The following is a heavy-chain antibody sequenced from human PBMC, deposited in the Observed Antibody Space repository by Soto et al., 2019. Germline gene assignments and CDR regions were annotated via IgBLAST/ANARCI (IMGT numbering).Heavy chain of an antibody. CDR3: TRDTYTSRYTYYGMDV. CDR2: IRSKAYGGAT. Sequence: SRILSCTTSGFTFGEYAMSWFRQAPGKGLGWVGFIRSKAYGGATEYAATVKGRFTISRVDAKSIAYLLMNSLNTEDTAVYYFTRDTYTSRYTYYGMDVWGHGTKVTVSS. D-gene: IGHD6-13*01. V-gene: IGHV3-49*03. J-gene: IGHJ6*02. CDR1: GFTFGEYA.